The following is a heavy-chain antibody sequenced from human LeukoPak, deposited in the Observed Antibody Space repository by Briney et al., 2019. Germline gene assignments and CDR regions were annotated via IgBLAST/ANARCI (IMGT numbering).Heavy chain of an antibody. CDR2: IASAGDT. D-gene: IGHD3-10*01. V-gene: IGHV3-13*01. J-gene: IGHJ4*02. CDR1: GFTFSNYD. CDR3: ARGRMVRGVIITPFDY. Sequence: GGSLRLSCAASGFTFSNYDMHWVRQPTGKGLEWVSAIASAGDTYYPGSVKGRFTISRENAKNSLYLQMNSLRAGDTAVYYCARGRMVRGVIITPFDYWGQGTLVTVSS.